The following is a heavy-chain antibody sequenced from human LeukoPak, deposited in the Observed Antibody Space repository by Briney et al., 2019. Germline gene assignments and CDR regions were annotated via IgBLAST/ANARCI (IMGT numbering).Heavy chain of an antibody. CDR1: GFTVSSKY. CDR2: MYSGGST. V-gene: IGHV3-66*01. CDR3: VRGYSGGNSLDY. J-gene: IGHJ4*02. D-gene: IGHD4-23*01. Sequence: GGSLRLSCAASGFTVSSKYMSWVRQAPGKGLEWVSVMYSGGSTYYADSVKGRFTISRDTSKNTLYLQMNSLGVEDTAVYYCVRGYSGGNSLDYWGQGTLVTVSS.